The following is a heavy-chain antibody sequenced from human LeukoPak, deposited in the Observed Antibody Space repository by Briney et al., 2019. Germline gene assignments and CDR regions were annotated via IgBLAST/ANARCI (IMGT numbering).Heavy chain of an antibody. CDR1: GYSFSSYW. CDR3: ARLTALTLYMDV. J-gene: IGHJ6*03. CDR2: IYPGDSDT. D-gene: IGHD3-16*01. Sequence: GESLKISCEGSGYSFSSYWIGWVLQMPGKGLEWMVIIYPGDSDTRYSPTFQGQVNILADKSISTAYLQWSSLKASDTAMYYCARLTALTLYMDVWGKGTTVTVSS. V-gene: IGHV5-51*01.